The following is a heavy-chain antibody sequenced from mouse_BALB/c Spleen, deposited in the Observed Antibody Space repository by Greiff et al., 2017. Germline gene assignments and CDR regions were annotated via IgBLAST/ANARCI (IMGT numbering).Heavy chain of an antibody. V-gene: IGHV5-6-5*01. CDR2: ISSGGGT. Sequence: EVKVEESGGGLVKPGGSLKLSCAASGFTFSSYAMSWVRQTPEKRLEWVASISSGGGTYYPDSVKGRFTISRDNARNILYLQMSSLRSEDTAMYYCARRFYYYDYYAMDYWGQGTSVTVSS. J-gene: IGHJ4*01. CDR1: GFTFSSYA. D-gene: IGHD1-1*01. CDR3: ARRFYYYDYYAMDY.